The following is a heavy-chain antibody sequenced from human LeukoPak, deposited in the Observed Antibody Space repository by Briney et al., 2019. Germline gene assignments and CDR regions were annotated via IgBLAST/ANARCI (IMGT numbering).Heavy chain of an antibody. V-gene: IGHV4-30-2*01. CDR3: ARDQVIAAAGY. J-gene: IGHJ4*02. D-gene: IGHD6-13*01. CDR2: IYHSGST. CDR1: GGSSSSGGYY. Sequence: PSQTLSLTCTVSGGSSSSGGYYWSWIRQPPGKGLEWIGYIYHSGSTYYNPSLKSRATISVDRSKNQFSRKLSSVTAADTAVYYCARDQVIAAAGYWGQGPLVTVSS.